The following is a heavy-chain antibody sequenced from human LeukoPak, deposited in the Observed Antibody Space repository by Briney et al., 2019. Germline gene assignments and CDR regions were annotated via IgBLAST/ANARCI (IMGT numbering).Heavy chain of an antibody. D-gene: IGHD5-12*01. CDR1: GYTFIGYY. J-gene: IGHJ4*02. CDR2: INPNSGGT. CDR3: ARAYTGFEASDY. Sequence: ASVKVSCKDSGYTFIGYYMHWVRQAPGQGLGWMGWINPNSGGTNYAQKLQDRVTMTRDTSISTAYMELSRLRSDDTAMYFCARAYTGFEASDYWGQGTLVTVSS. V-gene: IGHV1-2*02.